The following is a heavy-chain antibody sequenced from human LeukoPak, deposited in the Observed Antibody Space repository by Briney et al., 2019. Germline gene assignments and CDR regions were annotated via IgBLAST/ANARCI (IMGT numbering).Heavy chain of an antibody. V-gene: IGHV4-4*07. Sequence: SETLSLTCTVSGGSISSYCWSWIRQPAGKGLEWIGRVYNSVRTDYNPSLQSRVTMSVDTSKNHLYLQLSSVTAADTAVYYCARDSVWVGSRAPFDIWGQGTKVTVSS. CDR1: GGSISSYC. CDR3: ARDSVWVGSRAPFDI. J-gene: IGHJ3*02. D-gene: IGHD3-10*01. CDR2: VYNSVRT.